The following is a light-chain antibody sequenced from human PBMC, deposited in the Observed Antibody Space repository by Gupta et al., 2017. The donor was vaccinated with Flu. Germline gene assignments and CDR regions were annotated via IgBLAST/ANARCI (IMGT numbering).Light chain of an antibody. J-gene: IGLJ1*01. V-gene: IGLV2-14*01. CDR1: SSDVGNSDS. Sequence: QCALTQPASVSGSPGQSITISCTGTSSDVGNSDSVSWYQQDSGKAPKLLMYDVNNRPSGVPRRFSGSKSGTTASLTINGLQADEEADYYCTSYKSTSTCDVFGTGTRVPVL. CDR3: TSYKSTSTCDV. CDR2: DVN.